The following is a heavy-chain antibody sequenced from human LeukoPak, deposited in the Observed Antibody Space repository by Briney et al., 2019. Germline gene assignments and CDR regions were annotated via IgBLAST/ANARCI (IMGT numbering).Heavy chain of an antibody. D-gene: IGHD1-1*01. CDR1: GFTFASYS. CDR3: AGVSGRLERQSDLDY. J-gene: IGHJ4*02. CDR2: ISGDSTYI. V-gene: IGHV3-21*01. Sequence: GGSLRLSCAASGFTFASYSMNWVRQAPGKGLEWVSSISGDSTYIYNAGSVKGRFTISRDNAQASLYLQMISLRADDTAVYYCAGVSGRLERQSDLDYWGQGTLVIVSS.